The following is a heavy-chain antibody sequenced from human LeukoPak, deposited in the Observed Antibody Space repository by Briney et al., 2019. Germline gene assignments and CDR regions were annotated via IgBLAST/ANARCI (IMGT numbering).Heavy chain of an antibody. J-gene: IGHJ4*02. V-gene: IGHV1-69*05. D-gene: IGHD3-22*01. CDR1: VGTFSSYA. CDR2: IIRIFGIA. CDR3: ARVNLDRDSSGFAFDY. Sequence: SLKLSCKASVGTFSSYAISWVRQAPGQGLEWRGGIIRIFGIANYPQKLQGRVTITTDESTSTAYMELSSLRSEDTALYYCARVNLDRDSSGFAFDYWGQGTLVTVSS.